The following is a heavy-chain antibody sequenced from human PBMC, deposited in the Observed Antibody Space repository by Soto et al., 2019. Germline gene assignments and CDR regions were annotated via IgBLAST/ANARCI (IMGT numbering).Heavy chain of an antibody. CDR3: ARDRKQQLDHDAFDI. V-gene: IGHV3-7*03. Sequence: GGSLRLSCAASGFTFSSYWMSWVRQAPGKGLEWVANIKQDGSEKYYVDSVKGRFTISRDNAKNSLYLQMNSLRAEDTAMYYCARDRKQQLDHDAFDIWGQGTMVTVSS. D-gene: IGHD6-13*01. CDR2: IKQDGSEK. J-gene: IGHJ3*02. CDR1: GFTFSSYW.